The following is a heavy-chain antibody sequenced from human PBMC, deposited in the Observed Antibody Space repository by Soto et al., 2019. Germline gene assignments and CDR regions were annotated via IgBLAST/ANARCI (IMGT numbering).Heavy chain of an antibody. V-gene: IGHV4-39*01. Sequence: QLQLQESGPGLVKPSETLSLTCTVSGGSISSRSYYWGWIRQPPGKGLEWIGSIYYSGSTYYNPSLTSRVTISVDTSKNQFSLKLSSVTAADTAVYYCARLEEEWQLVSGGYYYYYMDVWGKGTTVTVSS. CDR2: IYYSGST. CDR1: GGSISSRSYY. D-gene: IGHD6-6*01. CDR3: ARLEEEWQLVSGGYYYYYMDV. J-gene: IGHJ6*03.